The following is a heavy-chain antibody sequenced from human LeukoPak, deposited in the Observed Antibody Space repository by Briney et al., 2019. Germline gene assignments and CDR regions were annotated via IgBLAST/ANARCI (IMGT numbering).Heavy chain of an antibody. CDR2: IIPIFGTA. V-gene: IGHV1-69*13. D-gene: IGHD3-3*01. CDR1: GGTFSSYA. Sequence: SVKVSCKASGGTFSSYAISWVRQAPGQGLEWMGGIIPIFGTANYAQKFQGRVTITADESTSTAYMELSSLRSEDTAVYYCATVLEWLSYYYGMDVWGQGTTVTVPS. CDR3: ATVLEWLSYYYGMDV. J-gene: IGHJ6*02.